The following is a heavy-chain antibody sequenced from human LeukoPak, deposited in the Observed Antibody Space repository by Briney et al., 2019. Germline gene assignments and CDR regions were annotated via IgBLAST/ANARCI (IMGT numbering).Heavy chain of an antibody. CDR2: ISYDGSNK. Sequence: GRSLRLSCAASGFTFSSYAMHWVRQAPGKGLEWVAVISYDGSNKYYADSVKGRFTISRDNSKNTLYLQMNSLRAEDTAVYYCAKDSLTLSTMVQGVKSNWFDPWGQGALVTVSS. V-gene: IGHV3-30-3*01. J-gene: IGHJ5*02. CDR1: GFTFSSYA. D-gene: IGHD3-10*01. CDR3: AKDSLTLSTMVQGVKSNWFDP.